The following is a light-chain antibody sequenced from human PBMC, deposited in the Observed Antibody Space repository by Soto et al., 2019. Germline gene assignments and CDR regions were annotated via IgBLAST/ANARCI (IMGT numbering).Light chain of an antibody. CDR1: QGISTW. CDR2: AAS. CDR3: QQANIFPFT. Sequence: DIQMTQSPSSVSASVGDRVTITCRASQGISTWVAWYQQKPGKAPKLLIYAASSLQSGVPSRFSGSASGTDFTLSISSLQHEDFAPYYCQQANIFPFTFGPGTKVDIK. V-gene: IGKV1-12*02. J-gene: IGKJ3*01.